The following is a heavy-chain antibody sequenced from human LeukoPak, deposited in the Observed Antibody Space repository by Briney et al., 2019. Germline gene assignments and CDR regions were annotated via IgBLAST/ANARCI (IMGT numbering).Heavy chain of an antibody. J-gene: IGHJ4*02. CDR1: GYTFTSYG. V-gene: IGHV1-18*01. D-gene: IGHD3-10*01. Sequence: ASVKVSCKASGYTFTSYGISWVRQAPGQGLEWMGWINAYNGNTNYAQKLQGRVTMTTDTSTSTAYMELSRLRSDDTAVYYCARDRRVRGVSPPDGWGQGTLVTVSS. CDR2: INAYNGNT. CDR3: ARDRRVRGVSPPDG.